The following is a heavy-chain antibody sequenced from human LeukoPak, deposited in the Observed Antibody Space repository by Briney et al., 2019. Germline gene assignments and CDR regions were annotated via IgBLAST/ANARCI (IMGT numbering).Heavy chain of an antibody. Sequence: ASVKVSCKVSGYTLTELSMHWVRQAPGKGLEWMGGFDPEDGETIYAQKFQGRVTMTEDTSTDTAYMELSSLRSEDTAVYYCATDRYYYDSSGYIAFDIWGQGTMVTVSS. J-gene: IGHJ3*02. V-gene: IGHV1-24*01. CDR3: ATDRYYYDSSGYIAFDI. CDR1: GYTLTELS. CDR2: FDPEDGET. D-gene: IGHD3-22*01.